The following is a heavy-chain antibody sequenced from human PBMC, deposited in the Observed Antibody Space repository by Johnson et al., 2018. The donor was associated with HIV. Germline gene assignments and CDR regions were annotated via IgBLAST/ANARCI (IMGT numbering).Heavy chain of an antibody. CDR3: ARRTVTALFDI. J-gene: IGHJ3*02. CDR2: ISYDGSNK. V-gene: IGHV3-30*04. D-gene: IGHD4-17*01. Sequence: QVQLVESGGGVVQPERSLRLSCSASAFTFSRHAMHWVRQAPGKGPEWVACISYDGSNKYYADSVKGRFTISRDNSKNSLILQMNSLRDEDTAVYYCARRTVTALFDIWGQGTLVTVSS. CDR1: AFTFSRHA.